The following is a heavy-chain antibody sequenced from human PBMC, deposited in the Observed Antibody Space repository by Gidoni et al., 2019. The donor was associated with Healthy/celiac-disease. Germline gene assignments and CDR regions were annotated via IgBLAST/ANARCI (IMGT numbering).Heavy chain of an antibody. CDR3: ARGGTYFYDSSGYPHYFDY. CDR1: GFTFDDYG. J-gene: IGHJ4*02. D-gene: IGHD3-22*01. V-gene: IGHV3-20*04. CDR2: INWNGGST. Sequence: AASGFTFDDYGMSWVRQAPGKGLEWVSGINWNGGSTGYADSVKGRFTISRDNAKNSLYLQMNSLRAEDTALYFCARGGTYFYDSSGYPHYFDYWGQGTLVTVSS.